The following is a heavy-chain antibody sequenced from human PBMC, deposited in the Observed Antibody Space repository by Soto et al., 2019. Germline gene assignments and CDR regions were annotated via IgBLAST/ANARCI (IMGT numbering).Heavy chain of an antibody. CDR1: GGSISSSSYY. Sequence: SETLSLTCTVSGGSISSSSYYWGWIRQPPGKGLEWIGSIYYSGSTYYNPSLKSRVTISVDTSKNQFSLKLSSVTAADTAVYCCARLRITIFGVVIIGGNYFDYWGQGTLVTVSS. D-gene: IGHD3-3*01. V-gene: IGHV4-39*01. CDR2: IYYSGST. J-gene: IGHJ4*02. CDR3: ARLRITIFGVVIIGGNYFDY.